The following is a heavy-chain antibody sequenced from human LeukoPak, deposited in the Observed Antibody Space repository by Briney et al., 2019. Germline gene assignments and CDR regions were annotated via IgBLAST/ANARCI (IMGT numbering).Heavy chain of an antibody. CDR2: ISGSGGST. J-gene: IGHJ4*02. CDR3: ARAISYGSSCHY. D-gene: IGHD6-13*01. Sequence: GGSLRLSCAASGFTFSSYAMSWVRQAPGKGLEWVSAISGSGGSTYYADSVKGRFTISRDNSKNTLYLQMNSLRAEDTAVYYCARAISYGSSCHYWGQGTLVTVSS. CDR1: GFTFSSYA. V-gene: IGHV3-23*01.